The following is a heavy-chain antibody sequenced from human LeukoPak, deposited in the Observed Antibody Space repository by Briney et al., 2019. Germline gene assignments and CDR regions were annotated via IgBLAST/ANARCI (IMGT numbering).Heavy chain of an antibody. J-gene: IGHJ4*02. V-gene: IGHV3-64D*09. CDR2: ISSNGRST. D-gene: IGHD2/OR15-2a*01. CDR1: GFTFSSYA. Sequence: GGSLRLSCSASGFTFSSYAMHWVRQAPGKGLEYVSAISSNGRSTYYADSVKGRFTISRDNSKNILYLQMSSLRAEDTAVFYCARGYVLLDYWGQGTLVTVSS. CDR3: ARGYVLLDY.